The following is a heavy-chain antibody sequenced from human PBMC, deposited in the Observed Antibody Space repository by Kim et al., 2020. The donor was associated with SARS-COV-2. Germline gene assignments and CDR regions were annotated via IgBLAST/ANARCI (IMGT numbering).Heavy chain of an antibody. J-gene: IGHJ6*02. CDR1: GFTFSSYS. CDR3: ARISRGRIVVVPAAMRGYYYYYGMDV. D-gene: IGHD2-2*01. V-gene: IGHV3-21*01. Sequence: GGSLRLSCAASGFTFSSYSMNWVRQAPGKGLEWVSSISSSSSYIYYADSVKGRFTISRDNAKNSLYLQMNSLRAEDTAVYYCARISRGRIVVVPAAMRGYYYYYGMDVWGQGTTVTVSS. CDR2: ISSSSSYI.